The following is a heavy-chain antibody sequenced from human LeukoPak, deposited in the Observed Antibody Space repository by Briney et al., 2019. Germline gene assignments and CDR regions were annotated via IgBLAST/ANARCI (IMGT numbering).Heavy chain of an antibody. V-gene: IGHV4-4*07. D-gene: IGHD1-26*01. CDR2: IYTSGST. J-gene: IGHJ3*02. CDR3: ARIMGSGGYTRAFDI. Sequence: PSETLSLTCTVSGGSISSYYWSWIRQPAGKGLEWIGRIYTSGSTNYNPSLKSRVTMSVDTSKNQFSLKLSSVTAADTAVYYCARIMGSGGYTRAFDIWGQGTMVTVSS. CDR1: GGSISSYY.